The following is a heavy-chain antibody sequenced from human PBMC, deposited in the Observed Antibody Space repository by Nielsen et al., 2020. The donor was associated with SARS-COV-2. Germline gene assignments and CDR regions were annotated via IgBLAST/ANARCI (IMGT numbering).Heavy chain of an antibody. CDR1: GGSFSGHY. V-gene: IGHV4-34*01. J-gene: IGHJ4*02. D-gene: IGHD1-14*01. CDR2: ITHAGTT. CDR3: ARRGTFYQEPFDL. Sequence: SETLSLTCAVYGGSFSGHYWSWIRQTPGKGLEWIGEITHAGTTNYNPSLQSRVTISLDTSKKQFSLRLSSLTAADTAVYYCARRGTFYQEPFDLWGRGTLVTVSS.